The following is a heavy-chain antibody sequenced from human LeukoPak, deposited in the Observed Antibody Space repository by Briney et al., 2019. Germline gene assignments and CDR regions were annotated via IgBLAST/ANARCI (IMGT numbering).Heavy chain of an antibody. J-gene: IGHJ4*02. Sequence: ASVKVSCKASGGTFSSYAISWVRQAPGQGLEWMGGIIPIFGTANYAQKFQGRVTITADESTSTAYMELSSLRSEDTAVYYCARGPRDLHYYAQLFFDYWAREPWSPSPQ. V-gene: IGHV1-69*01. CDR1: GGTFSSYA. CDR3: ARGPRDLHYYAQLFFDY. CDR2: IIPIFGTA. D-gene: IGHD3-10*01.